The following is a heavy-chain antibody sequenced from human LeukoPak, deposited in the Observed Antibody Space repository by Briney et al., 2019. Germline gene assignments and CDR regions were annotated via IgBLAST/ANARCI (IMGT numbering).Heavy chain of an antibody. J-gene: IGHJ3*01. CDR3: VVVVEPPDSDGFDV. CDR2: INADGSTA. V-gene: IGHV3-74*01. Sequence: GGSLRLSCAASGFTFGNSWVHWVRQAPGKGLVWVSLINADGSTATYADSVKGRLTISRDNARNTLSLQMNSLTIEDTAVYYCVVVVEPPDSDGFDVWGQGTMTTVSS. D-gene: IGHD1-14*01. CDR1: GFTFGNSW.